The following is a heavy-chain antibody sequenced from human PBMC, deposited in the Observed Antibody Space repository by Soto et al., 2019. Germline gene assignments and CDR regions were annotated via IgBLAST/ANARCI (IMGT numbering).Heavy chain of an antibody. CDR3: ARGLRYFDW. V-gene: IGHV4-59*01. CDR2: ICYSGST. J-gene: IGHJ4*02. CDR1: GGSITSSY. D-gene: IGHD3-9*01. Sequence: QVQLQESGPGLVKPSETLSLTCTVSGGSITSSYWSWIRQPPGKGLEWIGYICYSGSTNYTPSLKSRVTISVDTSKNQFSLNLSSVTAADTAVYFCARGLRYFDWWGQGTLVTVSS.